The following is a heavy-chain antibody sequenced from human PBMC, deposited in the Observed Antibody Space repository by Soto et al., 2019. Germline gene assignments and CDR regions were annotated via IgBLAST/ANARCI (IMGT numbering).Heavy chain of an antibody. D-gene: IGHD2-21*02. CDR2: IWYDGSNK. V-gene: IGHV3-33*01. CDR3: ASPYCGGDCPSGWYFDL. J-gene: IGHJ2*01. CDR1: GFTFSSYG. Sequence: QVQLVESGGGVVQPGRSLRLSCAASGFTFSSYGMHWVRQAPGKGLEWVAVIWYDGSNKYYADSVKGRFTISRDNSKNTLYLQMNSLRAEDTAVYYCASPYCGGDCPSGWYFDLWGRGTLVTVSS.